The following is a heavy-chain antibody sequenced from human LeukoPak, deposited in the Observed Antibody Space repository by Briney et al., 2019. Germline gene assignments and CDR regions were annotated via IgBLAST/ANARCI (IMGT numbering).Heavy chain of an antibody. CDR3: ARLLPASRHYFDY. V-gene: IGHV3-53*01. CDR2: IYGGGAT. CDR1: GLTVSSDY. J-gene: IGHJ4*02. D-gene: IGHD6-6*01. Sequence: GGSLRLSCAASGLTVSSDYMAWARQAPGKGLEWISVIYGGGATYYADSVQGRFTISRDTSNNALYLQMIGLRVEDTAVYHCARLLPASRHYFDYWGLGTLVTVSS.